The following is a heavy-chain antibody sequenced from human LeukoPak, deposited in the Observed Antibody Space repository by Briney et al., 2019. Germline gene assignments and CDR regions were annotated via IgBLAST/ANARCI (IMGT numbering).Heavy chain of an antibody. V-gene: IGHV4-61*02. D-gene: IGHD3-10*01. CDR3: ARERITMVRGVIKGYYYYYMDV. CDR1: GYSISSGYY. Sequence: SETLSLTCTVSGYSISSGYYWSWIRQPAGKGLEWIGRIYTSGSTNYNPSLKSRVTISVDTSKNQFSLKLSSVTAADTAVYYCARERITMVRGVIKGYYYYYMDVWGKGTTVTVSS. J-gene: IGHJ6*03. CDR2: IYTSGST.